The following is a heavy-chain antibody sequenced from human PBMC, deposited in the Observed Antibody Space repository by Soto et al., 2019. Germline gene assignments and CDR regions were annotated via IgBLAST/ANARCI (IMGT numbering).Heavy chain of an antibody. CDR2: ISGSGADT. V-gene: IGHV3-23*01. CDR1: GLTFSNYG. J-gene: IGHJ4*02. Sequence: GGSMRLSCTASGLTFSNYGMSWVRQTTGKGLEWVSAISGSGADTNYADSVKGRFTISRDNSKITLFLQMNSLRAEDTAVYYCAKGSPDSRGYHFFFDYWGQGTLVTVSS. D-gene: IGHD3-22*01. CDR3: AKGSPDSRGYHFFFDY.